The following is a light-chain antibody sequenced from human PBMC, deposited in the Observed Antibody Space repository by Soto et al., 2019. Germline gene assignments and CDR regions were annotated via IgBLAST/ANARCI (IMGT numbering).Light chain of an antibody. CDR3: QQRSNWPIT. CDR2: DAS. V-gene: IGKV3-11*01. CDR1: QSVSSY. Sequence: EIVLTPSPATLSLSPGERATLSCRASQSVSSYLAWYQQTPGQAPRLLIYDASNRATGIPARFSGSGSGTDFTLTISSLEPEDFAVYYCQQRSNWPITFGQGTRLEIK. J-gene: IGKJ5*01.